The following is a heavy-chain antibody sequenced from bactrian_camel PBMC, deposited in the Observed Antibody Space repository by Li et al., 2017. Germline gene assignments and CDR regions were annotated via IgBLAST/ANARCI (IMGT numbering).Heavy chain of an antibody. D-gene: IGHD1*01. CDR2: LWISGGST. J-gene: IGHJ4*01. CDR3: AAGTRYWLPLTDTSSFDY. CDR1: GSTNAVV. Sequence: QVQLVESGGGSVQPVGSLRLSCSLIGSTNAVVMGWFRETDEKEREGVAALWISGGSTFYADSVKGRFTISQGIAKNMVHLQMNTLKLEDSAVYYCAAGTRYWLPLTDTSSFDYWGQGTQVTVS. V-gene: IGHV3S61*01.